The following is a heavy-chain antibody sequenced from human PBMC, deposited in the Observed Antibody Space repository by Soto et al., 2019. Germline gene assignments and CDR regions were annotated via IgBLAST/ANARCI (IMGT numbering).Heavy chain of an antibody. CDR2: IWFDGSDK. D-gene: IGHD2-2*01. Sequence: LRLSCAASGFTFSSYGMHWVRQAPGKGLEWVALIWFDGSDKYYVDSVKGRFTISRDNSKNTVHLQMNSLRVEDTAVYYCARLYCSSSSCYSVGAFDIRGQGTVVTVSS. CDR3: ARLYCSSSSCYSVGAFDI. CDR1: GFTFSSYG. V-gene: IGHV3-33*01. J-gene: IGHJ3*02.